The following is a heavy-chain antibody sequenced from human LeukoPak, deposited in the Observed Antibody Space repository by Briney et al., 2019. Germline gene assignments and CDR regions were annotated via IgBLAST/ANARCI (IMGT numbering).Heavy chain of an antibody. CDR2: IYYSGST. Sequence: SETLSLTCTVSGGSISSYYWSWIRRPPGKGLEWIGYIYYSGSTNYNPSLKSRVTISVDTSKNQFSLKLSSVTAADTAVYYCARSVRDDILTGFDYWGQGTLDTVSS. V-gene: IGHV4-59*01. CDR1: GGSISSYY. CDR3: ARSVRDDILTGFDY. D-gene: IGHD3-9*01. J-gene: IGHJ4*02.